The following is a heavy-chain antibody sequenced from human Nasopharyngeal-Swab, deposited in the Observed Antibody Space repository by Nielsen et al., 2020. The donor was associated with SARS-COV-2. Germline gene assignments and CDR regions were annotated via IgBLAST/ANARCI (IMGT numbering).Heavy chain of an antibody. CDR3: ARPMRPMGHYYFGMDV. J-gene: IGHJ6*02. D-gene: IGHD1-26*01. Sequence: GGSLRLSCKGSGYSFTTYWIGWVRQMPGNGLEWMGIIYPCDSNTRYSPSFQGQVTISVDKYSSNAYLQWSSLKAADTAIYYCARPMRPMGHYYFGMDVWGQGTTVTVSS. V-gene: IGHV5-51*01. CDR2: IYPCDSNT. CDR1: GYSFTTYW.